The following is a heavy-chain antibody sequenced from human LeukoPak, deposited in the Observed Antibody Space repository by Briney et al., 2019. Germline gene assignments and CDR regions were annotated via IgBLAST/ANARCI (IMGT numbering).Heavy chain of an antibody. V-gene: IGHV1-69*04. D-gene: IGHD3-9*01. CDR2: IIPILGIA. CDR1: GGTFSSYA. CDR3: AEDIYYDILTGPPNFDY. Sequence: EASVKVSCRASGGTFSSYAISWVRQAPGQGLEWMGRIIPILGIANYAQKFQGRVTITADKSTSTAYMELSSLRSEDTAVYYCAEDIYYDILTGPPNFDYWGQGTLVTVSS. J-gene: IGHJ4*02.